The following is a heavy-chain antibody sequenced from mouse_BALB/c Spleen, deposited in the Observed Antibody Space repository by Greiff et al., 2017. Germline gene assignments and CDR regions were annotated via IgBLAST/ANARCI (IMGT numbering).Heavy chain of an antibody. CDR2: IYPGSGST. Sequence: QVQLKQPGAELVKPGTSVKLSCKASGYNFTSYWINWVKLRPGQGLEWIGDIYPGSGSTNYNEKFKSKATLTVDTSSSTAYMQLSSLASEDSALYYCARWRYDAMDYWGQGTSVTVSS. J-gene: IGHJ4*01. CDR3: ARWRYDAMDY. D-gene: IGHD2-14*01. CDR1: GYNFTSYW. V-gene: IGHV1-55*01.